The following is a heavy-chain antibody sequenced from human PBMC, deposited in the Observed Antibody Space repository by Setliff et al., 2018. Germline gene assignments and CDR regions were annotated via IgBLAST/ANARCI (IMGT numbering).Heavy chain of an antibody. CDR3: TTGPRDSRDYMNWFDP. V-gene: IGHV3-15*01. CDR1: GITFKNAW. J-gene: IGHJ5*02. CDR2: IKSKGEGEST. D-gene: IGHD3-22*01. Sequence: LRLSCAASGITFKNAWMTWVRQAPGKGLEWVGRIKSKGEGESTNLAVPVKGIFTISRDDSRNTIYLQMTSLKIEHTAFYYCTTGPRDSRDYMNWFDPWGPGTLVTVSS.